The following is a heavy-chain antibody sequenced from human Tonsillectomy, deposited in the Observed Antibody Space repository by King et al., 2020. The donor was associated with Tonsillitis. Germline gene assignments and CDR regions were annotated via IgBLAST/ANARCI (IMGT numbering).Heavy chain of an antibody. CDR3: VAGRGWFFDY. V-gene: IGHV3-7*01. Sequence: DVQLVVSGRGLVQPGGSLRLSCAASGLTFSSYWMNWVRQAPGKGLEWVAIIKQDGSQKYYVDSVKGRFTISRDNAQNSLYLQMNSLRPEDTAVYYCVAGRGWFFDYWGQGTLVSVS. CDR1: GLTFSSYW. J-gene: IGHJ4*02. CDR2: IKQDGSQK. D-gene: IGHD6-19*01.